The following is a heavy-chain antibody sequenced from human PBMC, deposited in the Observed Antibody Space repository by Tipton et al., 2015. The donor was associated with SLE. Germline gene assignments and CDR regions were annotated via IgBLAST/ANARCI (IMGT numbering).Heavy chain of an antibody. V-gene: IGHV4-4*07. CDR3: AREFLNPVTTVHYYFDL. CDR1: GGSISSSY. D-gene: IGHD4-11*01. Sequence: TLSLTCTVSGGSISSSYWSWIRPPAGGGLEWIGRIYTNEKTNNNPSLTSRVTMSVDTSKNHFSLKLISVTAADTAVYYCAREFLNPVTTVHYYFDLWGRGTLVTVSS. J-gene: IGHJ2*01. CDR2: IYTNEKT.